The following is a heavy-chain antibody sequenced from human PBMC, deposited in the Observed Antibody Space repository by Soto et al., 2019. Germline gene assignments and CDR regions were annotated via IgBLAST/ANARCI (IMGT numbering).Heavy chain of an antibody. Sequence: XXSLRLSCAASGFTFSNYGMHWVRQAPGKGLEWVALISFDGSNKYYADSVKGRFTISRDSSKNTLYLQMNSLRAEGTAVYYCAKDSGGFGGYWGQGTLVTVSS. CDR3: AKDSGGFGGY. J-gene: IGHJ4*02. D-gene: IGHD6-19*01. CDR2: ISFDGSNK. CDR1: GFTFSNYG. V-gene: IGHV3-30*18.